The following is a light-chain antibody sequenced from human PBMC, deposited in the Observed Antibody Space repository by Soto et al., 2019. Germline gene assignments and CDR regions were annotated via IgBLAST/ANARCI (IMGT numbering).Light chain of an antibody. V-gene: IGKV3-20*01. CDR3: QQYGSSPLT. CDR2: GAS. CDR1: QSISSSY. J-gene: IGKJ4*01. Sequence: EIVLTQSPGTLSLSPGERATLSCRASQSISSSYLAWYQQKLGQAPRLLIYGASSRATGIPDRFSGSGSGTDFTFTITRLEPEDFAVYYCQQYGSSPLTFGGGTTVEIK.